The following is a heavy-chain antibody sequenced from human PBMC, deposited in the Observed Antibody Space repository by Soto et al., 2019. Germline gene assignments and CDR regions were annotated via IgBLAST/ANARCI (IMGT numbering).Heavy chain of an antibody. Sequence: SVKVSCKASGGTFSSDSFSWVRQAPGQGLEWMGGIIPMFDTPIYAQKFQDRVTITADESTSTAYMQLSSLRSGDTAVYYCARDPDIVVVPAAPGQSYGMDVWGQGTTVTVSS. D-gene: IGHD2-2*01. CDR1: GGTFSSDS. V-gene: IGHV1-69*13. J-gene: IGHJ6*02. CDR3: ARDPDIVVVPAAPGQSYGMDV. CDR2: IIPMFDTP.